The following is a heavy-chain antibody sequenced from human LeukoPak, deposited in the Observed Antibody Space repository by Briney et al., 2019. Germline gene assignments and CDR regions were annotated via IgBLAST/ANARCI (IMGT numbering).Heavy chain of an antibody. CDR1: GGSFSGYY. Sequence: PSETLPLTCAVYGGSFSGYYWSWIRQPPGKGLEWIGEINHSGSTNYNPSLKSRVTISVDTSKNQFSLKLSSVTAADTAVYYCARGRSDSSGYTGAFDIWGQGTMVTVSS. V-gene: IGHV4-34*01. CDR2: INHSGST. D-gene: IGHD3-22*01. CDR3: ARGRSDSSGYTGAFDI. J-gene: IGHJ3*02.